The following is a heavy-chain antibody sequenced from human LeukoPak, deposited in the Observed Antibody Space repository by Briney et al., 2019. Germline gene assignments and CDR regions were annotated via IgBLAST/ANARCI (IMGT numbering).Heavy chain of an antibody. J-gene: IGHJ4*02. Sequence: SGTLSLTCAVSGGSISSSNWWSWVRQPPGKGLEWIGEIYHSGSTNYNPSLKSRVTISVDKSKNQFSLKLSSVTAADTAVYYCARVGGAYCGGDCPFDYWGQGTLVTVSS. CDR3: ARVGGAYCGGDCPFDY. CDR2: IYHSGST. CDR1: GGSISSSNW. V-gene: IGHV4-4*02. D-gene: IGHD2-21*02.